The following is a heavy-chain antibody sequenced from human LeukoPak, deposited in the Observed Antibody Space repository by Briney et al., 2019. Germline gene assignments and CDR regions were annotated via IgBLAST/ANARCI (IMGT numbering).Heavy chain of an antibody. CDR2: IYYTGST. Sequence: PSETLSLTCTVSGGSISTYYWSWIRQPPGKGLEWIGYIYYTGSTSYNPSLKSRVTMSLDASKNQFSLELNSVTPADTAVYYCARDRSYSSGWYYFDYWGQGTLVTVSS. V-gene: IGHV4-59*01. J-gene: IGHJ4*02. CDR3: ARDRSYSSGWYYFDY. CDR1: GGSISTYY. D-gene: IGHD6-19*01.